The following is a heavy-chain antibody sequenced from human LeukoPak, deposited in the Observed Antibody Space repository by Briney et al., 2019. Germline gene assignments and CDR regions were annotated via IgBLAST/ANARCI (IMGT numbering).Heavy chain of an antibody. J-gene: IGHJ4*02. V-gene: IGHV3-30*03. Sequence: PGRSLRLSCAASGFTFSSYGMHWVRQAPGKGLEWVAVISYDGSNKYYADSVKGRFTISRDNSKDTLYLQMNSLRAEDTAVYYCARDDYDSSGYYYSLGIDYWGQGTLVTVSS. CDR3: ARDDYDSSGYYYSLGIDY. D-gene: IGHD3-22*01. CDR1: GFTFSSYG. CDR2: ISYDGSNK.